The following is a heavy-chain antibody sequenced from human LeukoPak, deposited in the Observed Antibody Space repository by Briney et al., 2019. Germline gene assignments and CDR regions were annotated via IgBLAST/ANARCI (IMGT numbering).Heavy chain of an antibody. CDR3: SRDYASGYDRVFDI. V-gene: IGHV3-21*01. D-gene: IGHD5-12*01. CDR1: GFTFRSYS. J-gene: IGHJ3*02. Sequence: GGPLRLSCAASGFTFRSYSMNWGRQAPGKGLEWVSSINSRSTYIFYGDSMKGRFTISRDNAKNSLYLQMNSLRAEDTAVYYCSRDYASGYDRVFDIWGQGTMVTVSS. CDR2: INSRSTYI.